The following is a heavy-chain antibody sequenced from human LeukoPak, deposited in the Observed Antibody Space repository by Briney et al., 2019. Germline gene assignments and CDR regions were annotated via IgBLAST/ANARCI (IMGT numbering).Heavy chain of an antibody. CDR1: GGSINSYY. D-gene: IGHD6-19*01. J-gene: IGHJ4*02. CDR3: ARAKAVAGPLDY. Sequence: SETLSLTCTVSGGSINSYYWSWIRQPPGKGLEWIGYIYYSGSTNYNPSLKSRVTISVDTSKNQFSLKLSSVTAADTAVYYCARAKAVAGPLDYWGQGTLVTVSS. V-gene: IGHV4-59*08. CDR2: IYYSGST.